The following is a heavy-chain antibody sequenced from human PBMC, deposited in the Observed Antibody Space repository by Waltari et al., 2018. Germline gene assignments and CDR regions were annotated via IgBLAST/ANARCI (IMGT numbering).Heavy chain of an antibody. CDR2: ISYDGSNK. J-gene: IGHJ3*02. CDR1: GFTFSSYA. V-gene: IGHV3-30*01. Sequence: VQLVESGGGVVQPGRSLRLSCAASGFTFSSYAMHWVRQAPGKGLEWVAVISYDGSNKYYADAVKGRFTISRDNPKNTLYLQMNSLRAEDTAVYYCARDSAITELAFDIWGQGTMVTVSS. D-gene: IGHD5-12*01. CDR3: ARDSAITELAFDI.